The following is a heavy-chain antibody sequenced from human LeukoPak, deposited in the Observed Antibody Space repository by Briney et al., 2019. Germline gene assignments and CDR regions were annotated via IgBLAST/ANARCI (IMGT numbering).Heavy chain of an antibody. CDR3: ATYRQVLLPFES. J-gene: IGHJ4*02. CDR2: IFPSGGEI. V-gene: IGHV3-23*01. CDR1: GFTFSTFA. Sequence: GGSLRLSCAASGFTFSTFAMIWVRQPPGKGLEWVSSIFPSGGEIHYADSVRGRFTISRDNSKSTLSLQMNSLRAEDTAIYYCATYRQVLLPFESWGQRTLVTVSS. D-gene: IGHD2-8*02.